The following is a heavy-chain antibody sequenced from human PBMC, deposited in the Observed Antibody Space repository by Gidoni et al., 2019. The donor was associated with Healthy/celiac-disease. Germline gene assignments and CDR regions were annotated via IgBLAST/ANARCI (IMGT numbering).Heavy chain of an antibody. J-gene: IGHJ4*02. CDR3: AREGTATGFDY. Sequence: QVQLVQSGAEVKKPGSSVTVSCKASGGTFSSYAISWVRQAPGQGLEWMGRIIPILGIANYAQKFQGRVTITADKSTSTAYMELSSLRSEDTAVYYCAREGTATGFDYWGQGTLVTVSS. CDR1: GGTFSSYA. D-gene: IGHD5-12*01. CDR2: IIPILGIA. V-gene: IGHV1-69*04.